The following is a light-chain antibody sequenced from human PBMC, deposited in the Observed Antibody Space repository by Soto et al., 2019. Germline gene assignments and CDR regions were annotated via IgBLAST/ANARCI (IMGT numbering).Light chain of an antibody. V-gene: IGKV1-5*01. CDR1: ESISTW. CDR3: QHYYSYSIT. J-gene: IGKJ5*01. CDR2: DAS. Sequence: DVQMTQSPSTLSASVGDRVTITCRASESISTWVAWYQQKPGKAPQLLMNDASSLQSGVPSRFSGSGSGTDFTLTNSNLQPDDFATYYCQHYYSYSITFGLGTRLEIK.